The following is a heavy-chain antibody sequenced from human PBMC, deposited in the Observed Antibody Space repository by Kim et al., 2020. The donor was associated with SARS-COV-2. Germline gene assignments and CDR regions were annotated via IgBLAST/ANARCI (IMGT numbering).Heavy chain of an antibody. CDR2: IYYSGST. Sequence: SETLSLTCTVSGGSISSSSYYWGWIRQPPGKGLEWIGSIYYSGSTYYNPSLKSRVTISVDTSKNQFSLKLSSVTAADTAVYYCARHSNSGGGSLTWFDPWGQGTLVTVSS. CDR3: ARHSNSGGGSLTWFDP. V-gene: IGHV4-39*01. CDR1: GGSISSSSYY. J-gene: IGHJ5*02. D-gene: IGHD3-10*01.